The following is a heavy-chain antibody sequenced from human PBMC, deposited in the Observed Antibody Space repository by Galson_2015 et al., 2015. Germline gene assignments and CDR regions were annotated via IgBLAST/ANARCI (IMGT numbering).Heavy chain of an antibody. CDR3: AKSQGDFWSGYHFDY. CDR1: GFTVSSNY. V-gene: IGHV3-53*01. CDR2: IYSGGST. J-gene: IGHJ4*02. Sequence: SLRLSCAASGFTVSSNYMSWVRQAPGKGLEWVSVIYSGGSTYYADSVKGRFTISRDNSKNTLYLQMNSLRAEDTAVYYCAKSQGDFWSGYHFDYWGQGTLVTVSP. D-gene: IGHD3-3*01.